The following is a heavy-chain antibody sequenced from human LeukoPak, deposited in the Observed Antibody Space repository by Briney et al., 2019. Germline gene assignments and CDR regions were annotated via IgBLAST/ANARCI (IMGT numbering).Heavy chain of an antibody. D-gene: IGHD5-18*01. J-gene: IGHJ4*02. CDR1: GFTFSNHT. CDR3: ARDMGYTYGHAFDY. Sequence: PGGSLRLSCAASGFTFSNHTIHWVRQAPGKGLEWVALILYDGSNTYYADSVKGRFTISRDNSKNTLYLQMNSLRAEDTALYYCARDMGYTYGHAFDYWGQGTLVTVSS. CDR2: ILYDGSNT. V-gene: IGHV3-30-3*01.